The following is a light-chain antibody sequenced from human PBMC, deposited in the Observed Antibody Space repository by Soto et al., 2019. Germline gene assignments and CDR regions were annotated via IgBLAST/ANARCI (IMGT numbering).Light chain of an antibody. J-gene: IGKJ4*01. CDR2: AAS. Sequence: DIQMTQSPSSLSASVGDRVTITCRASQGIGTDLGWYKQKPGKGPKRLIYAASNLSSGVPSRFSGSGSGTEFTLTISSLQPEDFATYFCLQHNTYPLTFGGGTRVEV. CDR3: LQHNTYPLT. CDR1: QGIGTD. V-gene: IGKV1-17*01.